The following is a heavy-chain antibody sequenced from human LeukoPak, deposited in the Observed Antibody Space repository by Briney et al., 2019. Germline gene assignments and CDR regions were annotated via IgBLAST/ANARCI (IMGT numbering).Heavy chain of an antibody. D-gene: IGHD2-21*02. CDR3: ARDMSGVSCGGDCYSFDY. V-gene: IGHV4-39*07. CDR1: GGSISSSSYY. J-gene: IGHJ4*02. Sequence: PSETLSLTCTVSGGSISSSSYYWGWIRQPPGKGLEWIGSIYYSGSTYYNPSLKSRVTISVDTSKNQFSLKLSSVTAAATAVYYCARDMSGVSCGGDCYSFDYWGQGTLVTVSS. CDR2: IYYSGST.